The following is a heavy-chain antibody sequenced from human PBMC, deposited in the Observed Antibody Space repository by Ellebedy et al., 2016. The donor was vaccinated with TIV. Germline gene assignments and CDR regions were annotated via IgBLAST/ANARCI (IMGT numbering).Heavy chain of an antibody. Sequence: GGSLRLSCAASGFAFNSYTMNWVRQAPGKGLEWVSSISSSSSYIYYADSVKGRFTISRDNAKNSLYLQMNSLSAEDTAVYYCASPLDSTSLLGFGLDVWGQGTTVTVSS. CDR3: ASPLDSTSLLGFGLDV. V-gene: IGHV3-21*01. D-gene: IGHD6-13*01. CDR1: GFAFNSYT. CDR2: ISSSSSYI. J-gene: IGHJ6*02.